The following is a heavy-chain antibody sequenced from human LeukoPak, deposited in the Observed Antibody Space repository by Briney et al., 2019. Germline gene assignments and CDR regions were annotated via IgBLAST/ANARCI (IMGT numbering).Heavy chain of an antibody. J-gene: IGHJ3*02. D-gene: IGHD4-17*01. CDR1: GGTFSSYA. CDR3: ARDAVTNRDAFDI. V-gene: IGHV1-69*13. Sequence: SVKVSCKASGGTFSSYAISWVRQAPGQGLEWMGGIIPIFGTANYAQKFQGRVTITADESTSTAYMELSSLRSGDTAVYYCARDAVTNRDAFDIWGQGTMVTVSS. CDR2: IIPIFGTA.